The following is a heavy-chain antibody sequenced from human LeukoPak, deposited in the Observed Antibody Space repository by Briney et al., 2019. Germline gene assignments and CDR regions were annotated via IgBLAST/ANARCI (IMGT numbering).Heavy chain of an antibody. V-gene: IGHV5-51*01. D-gene: IGHD3-22*01. CDR2: IYPGDSDA. Sequence: GESLKISCKGSGYSFTSYWIGWVRQMPGKGLEWMGIIYPGDSDALYSPSFQGHVTFSADKSISAAHLQWSSLEASDTAMYYCARATYYYDTSGSYHFDFWGQGTLVTVSS. CDR3: ARATYYYDTSGSYHFDF. CDR1: GYSFTSYW. J-gene: IGHJ4*02.